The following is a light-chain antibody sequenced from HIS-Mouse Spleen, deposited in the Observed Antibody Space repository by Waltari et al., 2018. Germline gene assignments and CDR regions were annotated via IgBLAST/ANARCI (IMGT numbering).Light chain of an antibody. CDR1: SSDVGGYNY. CDR3: SSYTSSSTEV. V-gene: IGLV2-14*03. CDR2: DVS. J-gene: IGLJ2*01. Sequence: QSALTQPASVSGSPGQSITISCTGTSSDVGGYNYVSWYQQHPGKAPKLMIYDVSTPPSGVSNRFSGSNSGTTASLTISGLQAEDEADYYCSSYTSSSTEVFGGGTKLTVL.